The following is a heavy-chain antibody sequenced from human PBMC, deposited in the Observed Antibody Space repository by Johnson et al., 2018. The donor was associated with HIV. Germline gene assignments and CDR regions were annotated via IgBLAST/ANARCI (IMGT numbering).Heavy chain of an antibody. Sequence: VQLVESGGGVAQPGRSLRLSCAASGFTFSTYAFHWVRQAPGKGLDWVAVISYEGSNKYYADSVTGRFTISRDNSKNTLYLQMNSLRAEDTAVYYCAKNGGVGGGSSNGAFDIWGQGTMVTVSS. J-gene: IGHJ3*02. D-gene: IGHD2-15*01. CDR2: ISYEGSNK. CDR1: GFTFSTYA. CDR3: AKNGGVGGGSSNGAFDI. V-gene: IGHV3-30*04.